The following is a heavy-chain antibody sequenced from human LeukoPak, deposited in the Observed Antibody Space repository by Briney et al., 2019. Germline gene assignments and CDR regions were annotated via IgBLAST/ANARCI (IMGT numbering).Heavy chain of an antibody. Sequence: SETLSLTCTVSGGSISSYYWSWVRQPPGKGLEWIGCIYYIGSTNYNPSLKSRVTISLDTSKNQFSLKLSSVTAADTAVYYCARHGGAYSFDYWGQGTLVTVSS. CDR2: IYYIGST. CDR3: ARHGGAYSFDY. J-gene: IGHJ4*02. D-gene: IGHD4-11*01. V-gene: IGHV4-59*08. CDR1: GGSISSYY.